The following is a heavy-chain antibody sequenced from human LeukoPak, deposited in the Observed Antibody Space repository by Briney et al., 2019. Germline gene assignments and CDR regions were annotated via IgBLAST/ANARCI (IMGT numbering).Heavy chain of an antibody. V-gene: IGHV4-4*07. CDR1: GGSISIYY. J-gene: IGHJ6*03. D-gene: IGHD3-10*01. CDR3: ARESSGNYYIPLGYMDV. Sequence: PSETLSLTCTVSGGSISIYYWNWIRQPAGKGLEWIGRIFTSGITNYYPSLKSRVNMSVDRSKNLFSLNLSSVTAADTAVYYCARESSGNYYIPLGYMDVWGKGTTVTVSS. CDR2: IFTSGIT.